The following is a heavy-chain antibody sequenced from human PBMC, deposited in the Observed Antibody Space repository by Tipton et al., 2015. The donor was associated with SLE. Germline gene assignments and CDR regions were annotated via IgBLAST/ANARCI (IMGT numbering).Heavy chain of an antibody. V-gene: IGHV4-4*02. D-gene: IGHD4-17*01. CDR3: ARDGRSGDPRDY. J-gene: IGHJ4*02. CDR1: GGSISSSNW. CDR2: IYHSGST. Sequence: TLSLTCTVSGGSISSSNWWSWVRQPPGKGLEWIGEIYHSGSTNYNPSLKSRVTISVDKSNNLFSLKLSSVTAADTAVYYCARDGRSGDPRDYWGQGTLVTVSS.